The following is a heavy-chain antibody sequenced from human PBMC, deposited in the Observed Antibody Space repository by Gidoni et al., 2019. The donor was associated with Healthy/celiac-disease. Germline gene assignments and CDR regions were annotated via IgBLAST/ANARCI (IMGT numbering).Heavy chain of an antibody. CDR1: GWSFSGYY. J-gene: IGHJ4*02. Sequence: QVQLQQWGAALLKPSETLSLTCAVYGWSFSGYYCSWIRQPPGKGLEWIGESNHSGSTNYNPSLKSRVTRSVDTSKNQCSLKRSSVTAADTAVYYCARGKSSGWSPFDYWGQGTLVTVSS. CDR3: ARGKSSGWSPFDY. V-gene: IGHV4-34*01. D-gene: IGHD6-19*01. CDR2: SNHSGST.